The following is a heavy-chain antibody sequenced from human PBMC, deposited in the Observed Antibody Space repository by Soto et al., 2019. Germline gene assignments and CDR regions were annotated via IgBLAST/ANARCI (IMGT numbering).Heavy chain of an antibody. CDR3: ARSYGSGSYYRYYSGMDV. CDR1: GGSISSGGYY. CDR2: IYYSGST. V-gene: IGHV4-31*03. Sequence: PSETLSLTCTVSGGSISSGGYYWSWIRQHPGKGLEWIGYIYYSGSTYYNPSLKSRVTISVDTSKNQFSLKLSSVTAADTAVYYCARSYGSGSYYRYYSGMDVWGHGTTVTV. J-gene: IGHJ6*02. D-gene: IGHD3-10*01.